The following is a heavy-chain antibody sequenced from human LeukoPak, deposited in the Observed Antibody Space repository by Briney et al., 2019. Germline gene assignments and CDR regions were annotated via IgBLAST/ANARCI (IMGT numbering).Heavy chain of an antibody. CDR2: IYWDDDK. D-gene: IGHD3-10*01. J-gene: IGHJ4*02. CDR3: AHRGSITIIRGVTTYYFDF. Sequence: SGPTLVKPTQTLTLTCTFSGFSLSTSGVGVGWIRQPPGKALEWLALIYWDDDKRYSPSLRSRLTITKDTSKNQVVLTMTNMDPVDTATHYCAHRGSITIIRGVTTYYFDFWGQGTLVTVSS. V-gene: IGHV2-5*02. CDR1: GFSLSTSGVG.